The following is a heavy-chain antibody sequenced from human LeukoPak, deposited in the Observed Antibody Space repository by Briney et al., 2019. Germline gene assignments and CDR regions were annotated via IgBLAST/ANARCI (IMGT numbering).Heavy chain of an antibody. D-gene: IGHD6-13*01. CDR1: GFTFSTYW. J-gene: IGHJ4*02. CDR3: AKPSSSAGTWYFDY. V-gene: IGHV3-74*01. CDR2: ISSDGSST. Sequence: GGSLRLPCAASGFTFSTYWMHWVRQAPGKGLVWLSRISSDGSSTNYADSVKGRFTISRDNAKNTLYLQMNSLRAEDTAVYYCAKPSSSAGTWYFDYWGQGTLVTVSS.